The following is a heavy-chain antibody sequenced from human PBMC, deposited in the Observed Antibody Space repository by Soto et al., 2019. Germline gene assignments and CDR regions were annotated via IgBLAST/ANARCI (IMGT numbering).Heavy chain of an antibody. J-gene: IGHJ6*02. CDR1: RFTCSNYA. V-gene: IGHV3-30*18. Sequence: QVQLVESGGGVVQPGRSLRLSCAASRFTCSNYAMHWVRQAPGKGLEWLAVISYDGSNKYYADSVKGRFTISRDNSKNTLYLQMNSLRAEDTAVYYCAKRTVAGDYYYYGMDVWGQGTTVTVSS. CDR2: ISYDGSNK. CDR3: AKRTVAGDYYYYGMDV. D-gene: IGHD6-19*01.